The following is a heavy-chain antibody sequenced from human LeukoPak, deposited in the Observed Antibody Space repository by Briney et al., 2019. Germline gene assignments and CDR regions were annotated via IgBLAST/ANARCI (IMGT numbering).Heavy chain of an antibody. J-gene: IGHJ4*02. Sequence: GESLKISCKGSGHSFTSYWIGWVRQMPGKGLEWMGIIYPGDSDTRYGPSFQGQVTISADKSISTAYLQWSSLKASDTAMYYCARRDSSGYYTHYFDYWGQGTLVTVSS. CDR2: IYPGDSDT. D-gene: IGHD3-22*01. V-gene: IGHV5-51*01. CDR1: GHSFTSYW. CDR3: ARRDSSGYYTHYFDY.